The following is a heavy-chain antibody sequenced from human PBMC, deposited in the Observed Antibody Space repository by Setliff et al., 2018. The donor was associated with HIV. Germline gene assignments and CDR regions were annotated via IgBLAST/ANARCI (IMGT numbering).Heavy chain of an antibody. CDR2: IYYSGST. CDR1: GGSISSNRYY. V-gene: IGHV4-39*01. CDR3: ARQGGYSGYGFYYYYYYMDV. Sequence: SETLSLTCTVSGGSISSNRYYWGWIRQLPGKGLEWIGSIYYSGSTYYNPSLKSRVTISVDTSKNQFSLKLSSVTAADTAVYYCARQGGYSGYGFYYYYYYMDVWGKGTTVTV. D-gene: IGHD5-12*01. J-gene: IGHJ6*03.